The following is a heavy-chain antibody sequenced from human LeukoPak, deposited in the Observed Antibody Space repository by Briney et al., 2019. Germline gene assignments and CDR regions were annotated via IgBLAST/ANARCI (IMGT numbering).Heavy chain of an antibody. Sequence: GESLKISCKCSGYTFPSYWIGWVRQMPGKDLGWMGIIYPGDSDTRYSPSFQGQVTISANKSISTTYLQWSSLKASDTTMYYCARPGYGDYEGDAFDIWGQGTVVTVSS. D-gene: IGHD4-17*01. CDR3: ARPGYGDYEGDAFDI. J-gene: IGHJ3*02. V-gene: IGHV5-51*01. CDR1: GYTFPSYW. CDR2: IYPGDSDT.